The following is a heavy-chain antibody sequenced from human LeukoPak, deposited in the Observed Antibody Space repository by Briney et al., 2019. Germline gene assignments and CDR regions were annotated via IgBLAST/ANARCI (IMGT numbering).Heavy chain of an antibody. J-gene: IGHJ5*02. CDR1: GFTFDDYG. Sequence: GGSLRLSCEASGFTFDDYGMSWVRQAPGKGLEWVSGINWKGNSTGYADSVKGRFTISRDNAKNSLYLQMNSLRAEDTALYYCARHPVGSISCYNWPWLDPWGQGTLVTVSS. CDR3: ARHPVGSISCYNWPWLDP. V-gene: IGHV3-20*04. D-gene: IGHD2-2*02. CDR2: INWKGNST.